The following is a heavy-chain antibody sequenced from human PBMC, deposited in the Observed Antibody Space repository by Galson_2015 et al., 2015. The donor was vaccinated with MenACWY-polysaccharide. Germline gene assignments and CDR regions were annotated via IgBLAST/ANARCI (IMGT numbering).Heavy chain of an antibody. CDR2: VSGGALDT. CDR1: GFRFDNVA. CDR3: ARRVADGVVIMFDFYYYAMDG. J-gene: IGHJ6*02. Sequence: SLRLSCAASGFRFDNVAMTWVRQAPGKGLEWVAGVSGGALDTYYAESEKGRFTISRDNSRNTMDLQMTSRRAEDTAVYYCARRVADGVVIMFDFYYYAMDGWGQGTTVTVSS. V-gene: IGHV3-23*01. D-gene: IGHD3-3*01.